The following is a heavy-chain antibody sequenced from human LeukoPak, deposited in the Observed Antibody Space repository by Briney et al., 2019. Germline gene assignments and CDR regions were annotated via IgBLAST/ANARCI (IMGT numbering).Heavy chain of an antibody. V-gene: IGHV3-7*01. CDR2: VKQDGSEK. CDR3: ARYHYGDHPFDP. CDR1: GFTFSSYW. D-gene: IGHD4-17*01. J-gene: IGHJ5*02. Sequence: GGSLRLSCAASGFTFSSYWMSWVRQAPGKGLKWVANVKQDGSEKKYMDSVEGRFTISRDNAKNSLYLQMNSLRAEDTAVYYCARYHYGDHPFDPWGQGTLVTVSS.